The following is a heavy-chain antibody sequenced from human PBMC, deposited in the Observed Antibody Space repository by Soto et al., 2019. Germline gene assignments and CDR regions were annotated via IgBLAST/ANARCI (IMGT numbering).Heavy chain of an antibody. CDR2: ISGSANTI. CDR3: ARDFDYYNNYFDY. Sequence: XGSLRLSCAASGVTFSDYYMSWIRQAPGKGLEWISYISGSANTIYYRDSVKGRFTISRDNAKSSLYLQMNSLRAEDTAVYYCARDFDYYNNYFDYWGQGPLVTVSS. J-gene: IGHJ4*02. V-gene: IGHV3-11*01. CDR1: GVTFSDYY. D-gene: IGHD3-10*01.